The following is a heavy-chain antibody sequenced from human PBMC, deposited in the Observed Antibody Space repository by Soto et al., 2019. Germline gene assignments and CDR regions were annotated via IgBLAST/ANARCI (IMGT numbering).Heavy chain of an antibody. CDR2: ISSSSSTI. Sequence: GGSLRLSCAASGFTFSSYSMNWVRQAPGKGLEWVSYISSSSSTIYYADSVKGRFTISRDNAKNSLCLQMNSLRAEDTAVYYCARDLYPDYGSGSYYNGAPPTRHYYGMDVWGQGTTVTVSS. J-gene: IGHJ6*02. V-gene: IGHV3-48*01. CDR3: ARDLYPDYGSGSYYNGAPPTRHYYGMDV. D-gene: IGHD3-10*01. CDR1: GFTFSSYS.